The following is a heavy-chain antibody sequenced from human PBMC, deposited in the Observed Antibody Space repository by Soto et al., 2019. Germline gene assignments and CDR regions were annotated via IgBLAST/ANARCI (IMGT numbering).Heavy chain of an antibody. Sequence: VQLLESGGGLVQPGGSLRLSCAASGLTFSRYVMSWVRQAPGKGLEWVSGITASGGSTYYADSVKGRFTISRDNSKNTLYLQMNSLRAEDTAVYFCAKDNPQYTNSDDNWGQGTLVTVSS. CDR3: AKDNPQYTNSDDN. J-gene: IGHJ4*02. CDR2: ITASGGST. CDR1: GLTFSRYV. V-gene: IGHV3-23*01. D-gene: IGHD6-13*01.